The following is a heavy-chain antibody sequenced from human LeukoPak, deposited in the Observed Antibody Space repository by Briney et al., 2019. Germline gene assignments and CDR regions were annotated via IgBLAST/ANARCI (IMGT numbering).Heavy chain of an antibody. CDR3: AREYSYGYPLDY. J-gene: IGHJ4*02. CDR2: ISSSSGYI. CDR1: GVTFSSYS. D-gene: IGHD5-18*01. V-gene: IGHV3-21*01. Sequence: KPGGSLRLSCAASGVTFSSYSMNWVRQAPGKGLEWVSSISSSSGYIYYADSVKGRFTISRDNAKNSLYLQMNSLRGEVTAVYYCAREYSYGYPLDYWGQGTLVTVSS.